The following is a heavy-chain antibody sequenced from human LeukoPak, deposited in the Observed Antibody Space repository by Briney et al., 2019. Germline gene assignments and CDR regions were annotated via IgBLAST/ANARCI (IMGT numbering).Heavy chain of an antibody. CDR1: GYTFTSYY. CDR2: INPSGGST. V-gene: IGHV1-46*01. J-gene: IGHJ4*02. CDR3: ARSQGPASVDY. Sequence: ASVKVSCKASGYTFTSYYMHWVRQAPGQGLEWMGIINPSGGSTSYAQKFQGRVTMTRDTSTSTVYMELSILRSEDTAVYYWARSQGPASVDYWGQGTLVTVSS.